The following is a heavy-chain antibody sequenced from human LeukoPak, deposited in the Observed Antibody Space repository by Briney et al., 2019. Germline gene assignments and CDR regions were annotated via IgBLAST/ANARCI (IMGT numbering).Heavy chain of an antibody. Sequence: GGSLRLSCAASGFTVSSNYMSWVRQAPGKGLEWVANIKQDGSEKYYVDSVKGRFTISRDNAKNSLYLQMNSLRAEDTAVYYCAREGLAPVPFDYWGQGTLVTVSS. CDR2: IKQDGSEK. CDR3: AREGLAPVPFDY. V-gene: IGHV3-7*01. CDR1: GFTVSSNY. J-gene: IGHJ4*02.